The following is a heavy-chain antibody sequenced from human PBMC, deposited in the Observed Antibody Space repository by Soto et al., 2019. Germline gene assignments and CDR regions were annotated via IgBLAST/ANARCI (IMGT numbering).Heavy chain of an antibody. D-gene: IGHD6-19*01. CDR3: ARGTQYSSGWCGY. CDR1: GGSFSGYY. V-gene: IGHV4-34*01. J-gene: IGHJ4*02. CDR2: INHSGST. Sequence: TAETLSLTCAVYGGSFSGYYWSWIRQPPGKGLEWIGEINHSGSTNYNPSLKSRVTISVDTSKNQFSLKLSSVTAADTAVYYCARGTQYSSGWCGYWGQGTLVTVS.